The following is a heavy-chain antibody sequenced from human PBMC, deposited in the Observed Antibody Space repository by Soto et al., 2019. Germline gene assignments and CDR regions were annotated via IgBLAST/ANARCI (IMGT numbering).Heavy chain of an antibody. CDR3: ARDLDDYGDYGEFDY. J-gene: IGHJ4*02. CDR2: IYYSGST. Sequence: SETLSLTCTVSGGSISSGDYYWSWIRQPPGKGLEWIGYIYYSGSTYYNPSLKSRVTISVDTSKNQFSLKLSSVTAADTAVYYCARDLDDYGDYGEFDYWGQGTLVTVS. CDR1: GGSISSGDYY. V-gene: IGHV4-30-4*01. D-gene: IGHD4-17*01.